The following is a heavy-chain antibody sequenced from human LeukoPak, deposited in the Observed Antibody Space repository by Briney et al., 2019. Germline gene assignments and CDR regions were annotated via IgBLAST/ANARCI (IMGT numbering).Heavy chain of an antibody. D-gene: IGHD1-26*01. J-gene: IGHJ3*01. Sequence: PGGSLRLSCAASGFSLDDYAMHWVRQAPGQGLEWVSSISWDGRNMAYAASVKGRFTISRDNAQNSLYLQMYSLKIEDPAFYYCIKDMGFDLLKDAFDLWGQGMLVTVSS. CDR1: GFSLDDYA. V-gene: IGHV3-9*01. CDR2: ISWDGRNM. CDR3: IKDMGFDLLKDAFDL.